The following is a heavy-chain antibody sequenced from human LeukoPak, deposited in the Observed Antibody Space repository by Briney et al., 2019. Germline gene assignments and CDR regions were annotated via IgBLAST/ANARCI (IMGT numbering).Heavy chain of an antibody. CDR3: ARAAQPGFDP. Sequence: GGSLRLSCGASGLTFSTYSMNWVRQAPGKGLEWVSYISSDSGTIYYADSEKGRFTISRDNAKKSLYLQMNSLRAEDTAVYYCARAAQPGFDPWGQGTLVTVSS. V-gene: IGHV3-48*01. D-gene: IGHD1-14*01. CDR2: ISSDSGTI. J-gene: IGHJ5*02. CDR1: GLTFSTYS.